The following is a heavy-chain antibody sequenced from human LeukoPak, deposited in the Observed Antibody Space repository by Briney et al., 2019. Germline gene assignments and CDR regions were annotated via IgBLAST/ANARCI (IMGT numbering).Heavy chain of an antibody. D-gene: IGHD3-16*01. CDR1: GFTFSRHG. Sequence: GGSLRLSCAASGFTFSRHGMHWVRQAPGKGLEWVAVIGDTGRAKYYADSVEGRFTASRDNSKNTLYLEMNSLRYDDTALYYYAREAAWGNWYFDLWGRGTLVTVSS. V-gene: IGHV3-30*03. CDR2: IGDTGRAK. J-gene: IGHJ2*01. CDR3: AREAAWGNWYFDL.